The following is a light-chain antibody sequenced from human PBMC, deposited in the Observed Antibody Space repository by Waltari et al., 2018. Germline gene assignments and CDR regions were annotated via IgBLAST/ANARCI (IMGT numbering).Light chain of an antibody. V-gene: IGKV1-33*01. J-gene: IGKJ5*01. CDR3: QQYGNLPVT. CDR2: DAS. Sequence: DIQMTQSPSSLSASVGDRITITCQASQAINNYLNWYQQRPGKAPKLLIYDASNLQTGVPSRFSGSGSGTDFSFTISSLQPEDIATYYCQQYGNLPVTFGQGTRLGI. CDR1: QAINNY.